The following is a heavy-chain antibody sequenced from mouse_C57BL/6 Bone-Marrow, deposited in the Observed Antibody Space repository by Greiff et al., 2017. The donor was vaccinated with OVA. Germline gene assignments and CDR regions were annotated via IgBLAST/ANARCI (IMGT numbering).Heavy chain of an antibody. CDR3: ARRGLGYWYFDV. D-gene: IGHD4-1*01. Sequence: VQLQQPGAELVMPGASVKLSCKASGYTFTSYWMHWVKQRPGQGLEWIGEIDPSDSYTNYNQKFKGKSTLTVDKSSSTAYMQLSSLTSEDSAVYDGARRGLGYWYFDVGGTGTTVTVSS. J-gene: IGHJ1*03. CDR2: IDPSDSYT. CDR1: GYTFTSYW. V-gene: IGHV1-69*01.